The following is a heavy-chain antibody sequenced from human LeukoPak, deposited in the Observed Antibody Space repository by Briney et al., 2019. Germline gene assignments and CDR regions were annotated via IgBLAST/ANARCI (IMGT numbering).Heavy chain of an antibody. CDR1: GFTFSSYG. CDR2: IWYDGSNK. D-gene: IGHD6-6*01. J-gene: IGHJ4*02. V-gene: IGHV3-33*03. CDR3: AKDPLYRAALGYFDY. Sequence: GSSLRLFCAASGFTFSSYGMHWVRQAPGKGLEWVAVIWYDGSNKYYADSVKGRFTISRDNSKNTLYLQMNSLRAEDTAVYYCAKDPLYRAALGYFDYWGQGTLVTVSS.